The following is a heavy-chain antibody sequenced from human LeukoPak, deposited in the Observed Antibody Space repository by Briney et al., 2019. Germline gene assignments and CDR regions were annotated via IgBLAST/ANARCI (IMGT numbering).Heavy chain of an antibody. V-gene: IGHV7-4-1*02. CDR3: ARDMTGSTLNGYSSGWYDGDY. CDR2: INTNTGNP. Sequence: VSVKVSCKASGYTFTSYAMNWVRQAPGQGLEWMGWINTNTGNPTYAQGFTGRFVFSLDTSVSTAYLQISSLKAEDTAVYYCARDMTGSTLNGYSSGWYDGDYWGQGTLVTVSS. J-gene: IGHJ4*02. CDR1: GYTFTSYA. D-gene: IGHD6-19*01.